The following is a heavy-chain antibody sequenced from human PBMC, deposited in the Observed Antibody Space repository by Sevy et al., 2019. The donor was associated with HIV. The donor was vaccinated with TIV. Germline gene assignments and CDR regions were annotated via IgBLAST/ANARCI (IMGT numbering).Heavy chain of an antibody. CDR3: AREDIRVAGIGYYFHS. Sequence: GGSLRLSCAASGFSISGYGMHWVRQAPGKGLEWVAVIWYDGTNKEYADSVKGRFTSSRDNTKNTLYLQMNSLRAEDTALYYCAREDIRVAGIGYYFHSWDQGTLVTVSS. D-gene: IGHD6-19*01. CDR1: GFSISGYG. V-gene: IGHV3-33*01. CDR2: IWYDGTNK. J-gene: IGHJ4*02.